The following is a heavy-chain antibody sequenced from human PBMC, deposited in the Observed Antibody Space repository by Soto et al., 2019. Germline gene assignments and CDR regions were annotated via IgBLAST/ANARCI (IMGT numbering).Heavy chain of an antibody. CDR2: INPAGNVQ. CDR1: GLTFSISW. Sequence: VQLVESGGGLVQPGEPLRLSCTASGLTFSISWMTWFRQAPGEGLEWVSNINPAGNVQQYADSVKERFTISRDNAKNSPSLQMSGLRVEDTALYYVATANTPSAIGMWGKATMLSVSS. V-gene: IGHV3-7*01. J-gene: IGHJ3*02. CDR3: ATANTPSAIGM.